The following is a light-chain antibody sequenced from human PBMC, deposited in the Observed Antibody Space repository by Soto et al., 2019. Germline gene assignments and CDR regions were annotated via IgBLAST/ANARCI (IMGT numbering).Light chain of an antibody. CDR2: KAS. J-gene: IGLJ1*01. V-gene: IGLV2-14*01. CDR1: SSDVGGYDY. Sequence: LTQPASVSGSPGQSITISCTGTSSDVGGYDYVSWYQQHPGKAPRLMIYKASNRPSGVSHRFSGSRSGNTASLTISGLQAEDEADYYCSSYTSGSTLHVFGTGTKVTVL. CDR3: SSYTSGSTLHV.